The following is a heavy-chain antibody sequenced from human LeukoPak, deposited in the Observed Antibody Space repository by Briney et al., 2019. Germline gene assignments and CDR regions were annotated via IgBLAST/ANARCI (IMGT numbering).Heavy chain of an antibody. CDR2: IYYSGST. Sequence: KPSETLSLTCTVSGCSISSYYWSWIRQPPGKGLEWIGYIYYSGSTNYNPSLKSRVTISVDTSKNQFSLKLSSVTAADTAVYYCARAMSGWSEDYWGQGTLVTVSS. D-gene: IGHD6-19*01. CDR1: GCSISSYY. CDR3: ARAMSGWSEDY. J-gene: IGHJ4*02. V-gene: IGHV4-59*12.